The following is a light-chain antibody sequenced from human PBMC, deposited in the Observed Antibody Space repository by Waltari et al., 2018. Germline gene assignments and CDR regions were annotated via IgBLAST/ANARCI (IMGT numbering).Light chain of an antibody. CDR3: QQRYSWPRT. J-gene: IGKJ2*01. CDR1: QSVSSQ. CDR2: DAS. V-gene: IGKV3-11*01. Sequence: EIVLTQSPATLSLSPGERVTLSCRASQSVSSQLAWYQQKPGQAPRILIYDASDRATGIPARFSGSGSGTDFTLTISSLEPEDLAVYYCQQRYSWPRTFGQGTKLEIK.